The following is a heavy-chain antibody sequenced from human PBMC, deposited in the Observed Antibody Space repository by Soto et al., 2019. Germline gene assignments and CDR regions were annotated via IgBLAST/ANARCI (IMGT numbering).Heavy chain of an antibody. J-gene: IGHJ5*02. CDR1: GFTFSSYA. D-gene: IGHD3-3*01. CDR3: ARGAHDFWSGPDRNWFDP. V-gene: IGHV3-30-3*01. CDR2: ISYDGSNK. Sequence: QVQLVESGGGVVQPGRSLRLSCAASGFTFSSYAMHWVRQAPGKGLEWVAVISYDGSNKYYADSVKGRFTISRDNSKNTLYLQMNSLRAEDTAVYYCARGAHDFWSGPDRNWFDPWGQGTLVTVSS.